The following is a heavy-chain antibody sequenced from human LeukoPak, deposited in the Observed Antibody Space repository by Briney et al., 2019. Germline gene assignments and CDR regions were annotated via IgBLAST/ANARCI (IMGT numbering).Heavy chain of an antibody. CDR2: IKQDGSEK. D-gene: IGHD1-26*01. CDR1: GFTFSSYW. J-gene: IGHJ4*02. CDR3: ARDYGRVGATTFDY. V-gene: IGHV3-7*01. Sequence: GGSLRLSCAASGFTFSSYWMSWVRQAPGKGLEWVANIKQDGSEKYYVDSVKGRFTISRDNATNSLYLQMNSLRAEDTAVYYCARDYGRVGATTFDYWGQGTLVTVSS.